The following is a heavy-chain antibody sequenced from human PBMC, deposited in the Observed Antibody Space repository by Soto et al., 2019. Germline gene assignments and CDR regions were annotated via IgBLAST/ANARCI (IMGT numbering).Heavy chain of an antibody. V-gene: IGHV3-66*01. D-gene: IGHD3-10*01. CDR2: IYSGGST. CDR1: GFTVSSNY. CDR3: ARDFTYGSGSYLYYYGMDV. J-gene: IGHJ6*02. Sequence: EVQLVESGGGLVQPGGSLRLSCAASGFTVSSNYMSWVRQAPGKGLEWVSVIYSGGSTYYADSVKGRFTISRDNSKHTLYLQMNSLRAEDTAVYYCARDFTYGSGSYLYYYGMDVWGQGTTVTVSS.